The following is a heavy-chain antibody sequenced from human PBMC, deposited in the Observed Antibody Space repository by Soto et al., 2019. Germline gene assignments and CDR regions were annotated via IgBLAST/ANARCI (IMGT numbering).Heavy chain of an antibody. CDR2: INHSGST. D-gene: IGHD1-7*01. J-gene: IGHJ4*02. CDR3: ARALRTGTNY. CDR1: GGSFSGYY. Sequence: PSETLSLTCAVYGGSFSGYYWSWIRQPPGRGLEWIGEINHSGSTNYNPSLKSRATISVDTSKNQFSLKLSSVTAADTAVYYCARALRTGTNYWGQGTLVTVSS. V-gene: IGHV4-34*01.